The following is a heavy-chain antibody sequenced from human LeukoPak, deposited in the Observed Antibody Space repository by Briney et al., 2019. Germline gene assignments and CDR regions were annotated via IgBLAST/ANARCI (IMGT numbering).Heavy chain of an antibody. V-gene: IGHV1-69*04. CDR1: GGTFSSYA. Sequence: SVKVSCKASGGTFSSYAISWVRQAPGQGLEWMGRIIPILGIANYAQKFQGRVTITADKSTSTAYMELSSLRSEDTAVYYCARASALMIARGSKDWFDPWGQGTLVTVSS. J-gene: IGHJ5*02. D-gene: IGHD3-10*01. CDR2: IIPILGIA. CDR3: ARASALMIARGSKDWFDP.